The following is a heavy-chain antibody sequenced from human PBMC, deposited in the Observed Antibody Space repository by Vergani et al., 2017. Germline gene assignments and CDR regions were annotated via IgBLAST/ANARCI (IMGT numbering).Heavy chain of an antibody. Sequence: QVQLVESGGGVVQPGGSLRLSCAASGFTFSSYGMHWVRQAPGKGLGWVAFIRYDGSNKYYADSVKGRFTISRDNSKNTLYLQMNSLRAEDTAVYYCAKGTHYYGSGSYYYWGQGTLVTVSS. D-gene: IGHD3-10*01. CDR3: AKGTHYYGSGSYYY. V-gene: IGHV3-30*02. CDR1: GFTFSSYG. J-gene: IGHJ4*02. CDR2: IRYDGSNK.